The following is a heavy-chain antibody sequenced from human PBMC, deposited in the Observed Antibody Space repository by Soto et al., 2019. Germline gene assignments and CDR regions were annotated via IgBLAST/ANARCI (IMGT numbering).Heavy chain of an antibody. CDR1: GGTFDTYA. CDR2: IIPVFRAP. CDR3: ARDKGRPQLGGNYYYIPDV. V-gene: IGHV1-69*13. D-gene: IGHD3-22*01. Sequence: SLKVSCKVSGGTFDTYAISWVRQAPGQGLEWMGGIIPVFRAPDYAQKFQGRVTITADESARTAHMELTGLRFEDTAVYYCARDKGRPQLGGNYYYIPDVWGQGTSVTVSS. J-gene: IGHJ6*02.